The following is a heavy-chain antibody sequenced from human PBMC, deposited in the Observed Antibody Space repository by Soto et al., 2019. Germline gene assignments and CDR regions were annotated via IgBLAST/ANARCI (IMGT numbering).Heavy chain of an antibody. CDR3: ARTATYSRSTSQYSGMAV. CDR1: GGTFADFI. V-gene: IGHV1-69*01. CDR2: IVPMFGTP. Sequence: QVQLVQSGAEVKEPGSSVKVSCKASGGTFADFIMNWVRQTPGQGLEWMGGIVPMFGTPTYAEKFKARVTISATGSTRTADMQLTRLTSQHTPVYYAARTATYSRSTSQYSGMAVRGQGTRVTVSS. D-gene: IGHD4-4*01. J-gene: IGHJ6*01.